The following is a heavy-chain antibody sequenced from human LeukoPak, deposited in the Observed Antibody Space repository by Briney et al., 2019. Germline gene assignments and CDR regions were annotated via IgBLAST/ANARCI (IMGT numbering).Heavy chain of an antibody. D-gene: IGHD4-17*01. CDR1: GASISSTSHF. CDR3: ARPDGDYEWFFDL. CDR2: IYYRGST. Sequence: SETLSLTCTVSGASISSTSHFWGWIRQPPGKGLEWIGSIYYRGSTYYNPSHKSRVTISVDTSMNQFSLQLSSVTAADTAVYYCARPDGDYEWFFDLWGRGTLVTVAS. V-gene: IGHV4-39*01. J-gene: IGHJ2*01.